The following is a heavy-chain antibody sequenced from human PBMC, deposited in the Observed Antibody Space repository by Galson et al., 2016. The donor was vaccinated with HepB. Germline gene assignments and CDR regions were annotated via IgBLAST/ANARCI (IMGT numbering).Heavy chain of an antibody. CDR3: ARDRISGHSFGLRSGASWGMAV. Sequence: SETLSLTCTVSGSPISNYFWTWIRQPAGRGLVWIGRIYTTGTTNYNPSLKSRVTMSIDTSKSQFSLRLTSVTAADTAVYYWARDRISGHSFGLRSGASWGMAVWGPGTTVTVSS. V-gene: IGHV4-4*07. D-gene: IGHD5-18*01. CDR2: IYTTGTT. CDR1: GSPISNYF. J-gene: IGHJ6*02.